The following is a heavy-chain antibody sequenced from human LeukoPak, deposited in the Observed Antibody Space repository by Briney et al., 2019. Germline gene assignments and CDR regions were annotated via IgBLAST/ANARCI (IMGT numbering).Heavy chain of an antibody. Sequence: PSETLSLTCTVSGGSISSGGYYWSWIRQHPGKGLEWIGYIYYGGSAYYNPSLKSRVTISVDTSENQFSLKLSSVTAADTAVYYCARAVLWFGSYGPWGQGTLVTVSS. CDR3: ARAVLWFGSYGP. CDR1: GGSISSGGYY. CDR2: IYYGGSA. J-gene: IGHJ5*02. V-gene: IGHV4-31*03. D-gene: IGHD3-10*01.